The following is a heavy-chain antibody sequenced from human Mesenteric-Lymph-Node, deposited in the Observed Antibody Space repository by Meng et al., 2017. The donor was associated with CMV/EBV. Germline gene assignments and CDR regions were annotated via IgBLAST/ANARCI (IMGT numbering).Heavy chain of an antibody. V-gene: IGHV3-30-3*01. CDR2: ISYDGSKK. J-gene: IGHJ6*02. D-gene: IGHD2-2*01. CDR1: GFTFSSYG. Sequence: GESLKISCAASGFTFSSYGMHWVRQAPGKGLEWVAVISYDGSKKYFADSVKGRFTISRDNSKNTLYLQMNSLRAADTAVYYCARDRCSSTSCYYNYYYGMDVWGQGTLVTVSS. CDR3: ARDRCSSTSCYYNYYYGMDV.